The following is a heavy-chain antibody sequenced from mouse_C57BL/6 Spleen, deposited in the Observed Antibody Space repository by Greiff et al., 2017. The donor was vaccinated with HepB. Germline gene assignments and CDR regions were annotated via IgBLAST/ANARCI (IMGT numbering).Heavy chain of an antibody. J-gene: IGHJ3*01. CDR1: GYSFTDYN. CDR2: INPNYGTT. D-gene: IGHD3-2*02. V-gene: IGHV1-39*01. Sequence: VHVKQSGPELVKPGASVKISCKASGYSFTDYNMNWVKQSNGKSLEWIGVINPNYGTTSYNQKFKGKATLTVDTSSSTAYMQLSSLTSEDSAVYYCAREGPTAQAAWFAYWGQGTLVTVSA. CDR3: AREGPTAQAAWFAY.